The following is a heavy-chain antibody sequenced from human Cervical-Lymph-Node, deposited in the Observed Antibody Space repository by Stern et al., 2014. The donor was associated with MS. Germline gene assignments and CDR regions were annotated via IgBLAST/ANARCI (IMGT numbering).Heavy chain of an antibody. D-gene: IGHD2-15*01. J-gene: IGHJ6*02. CDR2: MNPNSGET. CDR1: GYTFTSFD. CDR3: ASCGGSCSYYYYGMDV. Sequence: QVQLVQSGAEVKKPGASVKVSCKASGYTFTSFDMNWVRQAPGPGLEWMGWMNPNSGETVYAQKFQGRFTMTRNTSISTAYMELSSLRSEDTAVYYCASCGGSCSYYYYGMDVWGQGTTVTVSS. V-gene: IGHV1-8*01.